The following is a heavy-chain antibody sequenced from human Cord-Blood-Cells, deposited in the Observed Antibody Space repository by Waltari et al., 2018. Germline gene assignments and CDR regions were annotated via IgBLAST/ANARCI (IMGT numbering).Heavy chain of an antibody. CDR3: ARGGEPLDALDI. J-gene: IGHJ3*02. CDR1: GGSFSGYY. CDR2: INHSGST. D-gene: IGHD3-10*01. Sequence: QVQLQQWGAGLLKPSETLSLTCAVYGGSFSGYYWSWIRQPPGKGLEWIGEINHSGSTNDNPSFKSRVTISVDTSKNQFSRKLSSVTAADTAVYYCARGGEPLDALDIWGQGTMVTVSS. V-gene: IGHV4-34*01.